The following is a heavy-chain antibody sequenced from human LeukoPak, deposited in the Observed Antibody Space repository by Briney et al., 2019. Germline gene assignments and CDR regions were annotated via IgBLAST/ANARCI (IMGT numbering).Heavy chain of an antibody. V-gene: IGHV3-23*01. CDR3: VKYAGWEDRCGP. Sequence: PGGSMRLSCAVSGFTFSRNAMSWVRQAPGKGLEWVSGISVNADSTYYADSVKGRFTIPRDDSKKTLYLQMNSLRAEDTALYYCVKYAGWEDRCGPWGQGTLVTVSS. J-gene: IGHJ5*02. CDR1: GFTFSRNA. CDR2: ISVNADST. D-gene: IGHD1-26*01.